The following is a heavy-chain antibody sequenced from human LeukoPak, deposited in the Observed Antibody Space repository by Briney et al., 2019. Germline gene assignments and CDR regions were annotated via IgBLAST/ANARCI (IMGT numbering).Heavy chain of an antibody. D-gene: IGHD4-17*01. CDR2: INPSGGST. J-gene: IGHJ4*02. Sequence: ASVKVSCKASGYTFTSYYMHWVRQAPGQGLKWMGIINPSGGSTSYAQKFQGRVTMTRDMSTSTVYMELSSLRSEDTAVYYCARGGRTTVTPEAGFDYWGQGTLVTVSS. CDR3: ARGGRTTVTPEAGFDY. V-gene: IGHV1-46*01. CDR1: GYTFTSYY.